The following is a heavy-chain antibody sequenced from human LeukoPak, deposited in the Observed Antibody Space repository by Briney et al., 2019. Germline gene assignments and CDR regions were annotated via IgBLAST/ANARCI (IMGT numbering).Heavy chain of an antibody. V-gene: IGHV4-61*09. CDR1: GGSISSGSYY. J-gene: IGHJ4*02. Sequence: PSETLSLTCTVSGGSISSGSYYWSWIRQPAGKGLEWIGHISTSGDTNYNPSLKSRVTISLDTSKNQFSLKLSSVTAADTAVYYCARGSSFTSFDYWGQGTLVTVSS. CDR3: ARGSSFTSFDY. D-gene: IGHD6-13*01. CDR2: ISTSGDT.